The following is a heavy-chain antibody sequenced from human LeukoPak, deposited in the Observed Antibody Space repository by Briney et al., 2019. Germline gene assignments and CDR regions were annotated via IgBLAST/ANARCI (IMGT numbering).Heavy chain of an antibody. CDR3: ASRIVGTPDYFDY. D-gene: IGHD1-26*01. V-gene: IGHV3-7*01. CDR1: GFTFSTYW. Sequence: PGGSLRLSCAASGFTFSTYWMSWVRQAPGKGLEWVAHIQQDGNEKYYVDSVKGRFTISRDNAKNSLYLQMNSLRVEDTAVYYCASRIVGTPDYFDYWGQGTLVTVSS. CDR2: IQQDGNEK. J-gene: IGHJ4*02.